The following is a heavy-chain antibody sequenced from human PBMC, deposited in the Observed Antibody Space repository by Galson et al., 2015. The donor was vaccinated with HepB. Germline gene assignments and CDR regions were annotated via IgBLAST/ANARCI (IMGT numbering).Heavy chain of an antibody. CDR3: ATQARDIVVVPAGYVDEDDAFDI. CDR1: GFTFSSYA. CDR2: ISGSGGST. Sequence: SLRLSCAASGFTFSSYAMSWVRQAPGKGLEWVSAISGSGGSTYYADSVKGRFTISRDNSKNTLYLQMNSLRAEDTAVYYCATQARDIVVVPAGYVDEDDAFDIWGQGTMVTVSS. D-gene: IGHD2-2*01. V-gene: IGHV3-23*01. J-gene: IGHJ3*02.